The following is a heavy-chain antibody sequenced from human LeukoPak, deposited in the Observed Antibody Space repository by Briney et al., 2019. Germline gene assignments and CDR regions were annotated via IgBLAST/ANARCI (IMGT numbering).Heavy chain of an antibody. J-gene: IGHJ4*02. CDR2: ISGSGAGT. Sequence: PGASLRLSCAASGFTFSSYAMSWVRQAPGKGLEWVSAISGSGAGTYYADSVKGRFTISRDNSKNTLYLQMNSLRAEDTAVYYCAKGPAYYYESSGYYYWDYWGQGTLVTVSP. CDR3: AKGPAYYYESSGYYYWDY. D-gene: IGHD3-22*01. V-gene: IGHV3-23*01. CDR1: GFTFSSYA.